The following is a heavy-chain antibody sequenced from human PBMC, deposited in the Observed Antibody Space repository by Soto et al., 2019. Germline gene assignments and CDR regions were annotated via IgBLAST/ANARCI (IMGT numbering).Heavy chain of an antibody. CDR1: GFTFSSYG. J-gene: IGHJ4*02. D-gene: IGHD3-10*01. V-gene: IGHV3-30*18. Sequence: GGSLRLSCAASGFTFSSYGMHWVRQAPGKGLEWVAVISYDGSNKYYADSVKGRFTISRDNSKNTLYLQMNSLRAEDTAVYYCAKTAIPVLWFGELLLRLSYFDYWGQGTLVTVSS. CDR2: ISYDGSNK. CDR3: AKTAIPVLWFGELLLRLSYFDY.